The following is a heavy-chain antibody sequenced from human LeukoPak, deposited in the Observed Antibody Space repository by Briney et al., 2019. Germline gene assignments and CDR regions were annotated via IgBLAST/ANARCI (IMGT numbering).Heavy chain of an antibody. V-gene: IGHV3-23*01. CDR1: GFTFSRYA. J-gene: IGHJ4*02. Sequence: GGSLRLSCAASGFTFSRYAMSWVRQAPGKGLEWLSAISGSGGSTYYADSVKGRFTISRDNSKNTLYLQMNSLRAEDTAVYYCAKDMGPLLWFGELFGDYWGQGTLVTVSS. D-gene: IGHD3-10*01. CDR2: ISGSGGST. CDR3: AKDMGPLLWFGELFGDY.